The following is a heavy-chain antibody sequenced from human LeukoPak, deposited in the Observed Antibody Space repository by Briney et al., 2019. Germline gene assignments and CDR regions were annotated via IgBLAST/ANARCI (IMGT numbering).Heavy chain of an antibody. D-gene: IGHD5-12*01. CDR2: IYHSGST. CDR3: ARDHSGYEH. Sequence: SETLSLTCAVSGYSISSGYYWGWIRQPPGKGLEWIGSIYHSGSTYYNPSLKSRVTISVDTSKIQFSLKLSSVTAADTAVYYCARDHSGYEHWGQGTLVTVSS. J-gene: IGHJ4*02. V-gene: IGHV4-38-2*02. CDR1: GYSISSGYY.